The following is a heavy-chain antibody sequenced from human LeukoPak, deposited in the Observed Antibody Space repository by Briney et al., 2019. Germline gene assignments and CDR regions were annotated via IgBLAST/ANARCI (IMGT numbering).Heavy chain of an antibody. V-gene: IGHV3-21*01. D-gene: IGHD3-22*01. CDR1: GFIFSDYS. CDR2: ITTSRDQ. CDR3: ARMRTYYYDSSGYFSDAFDI. J-gene: IGHJ3*02. Sequence: PGGSLRLSCAASGFIFSDYSMGWVRQAPGKGLEWVSSITTSRDQYHADSVKGRFTVSRDNAKNSLYLQMNSLRAEDTAVYYCARMRTYYYDSSGYFSDAFDIWGQGTMVTVSS.